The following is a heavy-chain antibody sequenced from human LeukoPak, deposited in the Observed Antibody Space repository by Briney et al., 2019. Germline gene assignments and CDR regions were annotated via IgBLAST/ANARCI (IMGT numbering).Heavy chain of an antibody. CDR2: ISYDGSNK. Sequence: PGRSLRLSCAASGFTFSSYGMHWVRQAPGKGLEWGAVISYDGSNKYYAASVKGRFTISRDNSRNTLYLQMNSLSPEDTAVYYCAKDTRGKYYGSGSYYNVPDYWGQGTLVTVSS. CDR3: AKDTRGKYYGSGSYYNVPDY. D-gene: IGHD3-10*01. V-gene: IGHV3-30*18. CDR1: GFTFSSYG. J-gene: IGHJ4*02.